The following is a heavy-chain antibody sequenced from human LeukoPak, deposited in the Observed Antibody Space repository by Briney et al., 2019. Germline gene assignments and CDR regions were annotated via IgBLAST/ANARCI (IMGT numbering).Heavy chain of an antibody. Sequence: GRSLRLSCAASGFTFSSYAMHWVRQAPGKGLEWVAVISYDGSNKYYADSVMGRFTISRDNSKNTLYLQMNSLRAEDTAVYYCAREVVVAARTLYYYYGMDVWGQGTTVTVSS. CDR3: AREVVVAARTLYYYYGMDV. J-gene: IGHJ6*02. CDR2: ISYDGSNK. CDR1: GFTFSSYA. D-gene: IGHD2-15*01. V-gene: IGHV3-30-3*01.